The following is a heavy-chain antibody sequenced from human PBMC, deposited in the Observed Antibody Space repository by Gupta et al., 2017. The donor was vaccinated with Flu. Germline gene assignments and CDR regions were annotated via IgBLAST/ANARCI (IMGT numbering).Heavy chain of an antibody. J-gene: IGHJ4*02. CDR3: AKGLGSAWRFEY. Sequence: EVQLVESGGGLVQPGGSLRLSCSASGFTFSNFAMSWVRQAPGKGLEWVSSISGSGGTTYYADSVKGRFTISRDNSEATMFLQLSSLRAEDTAKYYCAKGLGSAWRFEYWGQGTLITVSS. V-gene: IGHV3-23*04. CDR2: ISGSGGTT. D-gene: IGHD6-19*01. CDR1: GFTFSNFA.